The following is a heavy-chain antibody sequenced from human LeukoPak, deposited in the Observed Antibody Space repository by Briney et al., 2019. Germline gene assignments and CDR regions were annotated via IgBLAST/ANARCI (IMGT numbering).Heavy chain of an antibody. CDR3: AKGKQQLVRDYFDY. CDR1: GFTFSSYG. D-gene: IGHD6-13*01. V-gene: IGHV3-30*18. CDR2: ISYDGSNK. J-gene: IGHJ4*02. Sequence: PGGSLRLSCAASGFTFSSYGMHWVRQAPGKGLEWVAVISYDGSNKYYADSVKGRFTISRDNSKNTLYLQMNSLRAEDTAVYYCAKGKQQLVRDYFDYWGQGTLVTVSS.